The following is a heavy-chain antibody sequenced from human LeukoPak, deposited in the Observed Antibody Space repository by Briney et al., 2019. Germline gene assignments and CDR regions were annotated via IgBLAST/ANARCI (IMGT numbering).Heavy chain of an antibody. CDR3: ARVHPSYSSGWDPFDY. Sequence: PSETLSLTCTVSGGSISSGGYYWSWIRQHPGKGLEWIGYIYYSGSTYYNPSLKSRVTISVDTSKNQFSLKLSSVTAADTAVYYCARVHPSYSSGWDPFDYWGQGTLVTVSS. CDR2: IYYSGST. D-gene: IGHD6-19*01. CDR1: GGSISSGGYY. V-gene: IGHV4-31*03. J-gene: IGHJ4*02.